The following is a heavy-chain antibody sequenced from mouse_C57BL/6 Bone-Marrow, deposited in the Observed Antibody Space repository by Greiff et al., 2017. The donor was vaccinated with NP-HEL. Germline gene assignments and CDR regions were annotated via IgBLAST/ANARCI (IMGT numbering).Heavy chain of an antibody. CDR2: IDPENGDT. D-gene: IGHD6-2*01. Sequence: VQLQQSGAELVRPGASVKLSCTASGFNIKDDYMHWVKQRPEQGLEWIRWIDPENGDTEYASKFQGKATITADTSSNTAYLQLSSLTSEDTAVYYCTTGVSYAMDYWGQGTSVTVSS. CDR1: GFNIKDDY. V-gene: IGHV14-4*01. CDR3: TTGVSYAMDY. J-gene: IGHJ4*01.